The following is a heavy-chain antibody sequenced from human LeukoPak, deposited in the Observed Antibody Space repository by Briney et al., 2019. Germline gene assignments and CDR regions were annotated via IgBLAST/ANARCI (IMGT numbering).Heavy chain of an antibody. CDR3: ARAWGLNDYGGNSVRY. CDR2: ISSSSSYI. Sequence: GESLRLSCAASGFTFSSYSMNWVRQAPGKGLEWVSSISSSSSYIYYADSVKGRFTISRDNAKNSLYLQMNSLRAEDTAVYYCARAWGLNDYGGNSVRYWGQGTLVTVSS. J-gene: IGHJ4*02. D-gene: IGHD4-23*01. CDR1: GFTFSSYS. V-gene: IGHV3-21*01.